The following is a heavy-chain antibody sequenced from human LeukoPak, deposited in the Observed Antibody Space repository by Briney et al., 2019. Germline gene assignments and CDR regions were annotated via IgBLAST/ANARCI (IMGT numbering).Heavy chain of an antibody. CDR2: VHLDGRT. V-gene: IGHV4-4*02. D-gene: IGHD3-3*01. CDR3: AREGGFYRPLDY. J-gene: IGHJ4*02. Sequence: SGTLSLTCGFSCGSGINSNWWTLVRQPPGKGLEWIGEVHLDGRTNYNPSVESRLTMSVDVSENQVSLKLTSVTAADTAVYYCAREGGFYRPLDYSGQGTLVTVSS. CDR1: CGSGINSNW.